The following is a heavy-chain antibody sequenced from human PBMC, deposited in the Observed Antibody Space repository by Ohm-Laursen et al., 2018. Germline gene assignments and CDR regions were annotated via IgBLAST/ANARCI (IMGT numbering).Heavy chain of an antibody. CDR3: ARGYSGHDCYFDY. J-gene: IGHJ4*02. V-gene: IGHV4-4*07. D-gene: IGHD5-12*01. Sequence: SETLSLTCAVSGGSISGYYWSWIRQPAGKGLQWIGRIPTSGSTNYNPSLKSRVTFSIDTSKNRFSLQLNSVTAADTAIYYCARGYSGHDCYFDYWGQGTLVTVSS. CDR2: IPTSGST. CDR1: GGSISGYY.